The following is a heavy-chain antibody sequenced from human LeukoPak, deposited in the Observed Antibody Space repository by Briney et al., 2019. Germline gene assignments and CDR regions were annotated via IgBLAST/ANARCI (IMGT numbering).Heavy chain of an antibody. Sequence: GASVTVSCKASGYTFTSYGISWVRQAPGQGLEWMGWISAYNGNTNYAQKLQGRVTMTTDTSTSTAYMELRGLRSDDTAVYYCARTRRPVSEGWFDPWGQGTLVTVSS. CDR3: ARTRRPVSEGWFDP. J-gene: IGHJ5*02. CDR2: ISAYNGNT. V-gene: IGHV1-18*01. CDR1: GYTFTSYG.